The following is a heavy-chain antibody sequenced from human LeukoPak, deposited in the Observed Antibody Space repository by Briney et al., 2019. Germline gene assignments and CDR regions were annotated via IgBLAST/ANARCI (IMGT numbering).Heavy chain of an antibody. V-gene: IGHV1-2*06. D-gene: IGHD3-10*01. CDR3: ARDAGRSLGY. CDR1: GY. Sequence: ASVKVSCKASGYIHWVRQAPGQGLEWMGRINPNSGGTNYAQKFQGRVTMTRDTSISTAYMELSRLRSDDTAVYYCARDAGRSLGYWGQGTLVTVSS. J-gene: IGHJ4*02. CDR2: INPNSGGT.